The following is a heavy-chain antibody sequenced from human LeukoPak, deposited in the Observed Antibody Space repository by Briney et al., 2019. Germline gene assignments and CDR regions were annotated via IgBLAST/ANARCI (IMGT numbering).Heavy chain of an antibody. Sequence: PGRSLRLSCAASGFTLSSYGMHWLRQAPGKGLEWVAVIWYDGSNKYYADSVKGRFTISRDNSKNTLYLQMNSLSAKDPAVYFLAGGGTSLHYWGQGTHVTASS. CDR1: GFTLSSYG. D-gene: IGHD3-16*01. V-gene: IGHV3-33*01. CDR3: AGGGTSLHY. J-gene: IGHJ4*02. CDR2: IWYDGSNK.